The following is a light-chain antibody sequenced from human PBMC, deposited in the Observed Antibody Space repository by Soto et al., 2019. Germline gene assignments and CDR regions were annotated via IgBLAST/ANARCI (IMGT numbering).Light chain of an antibody. CDR3: SSYTSSGTVV. CDR1: SSDVGGYNY. V-gene: IGLV2-14*03. J-gene: IGLJ2*01. CDR2: DVS. Sequence: QSALTQPASVSGSPGQSITISCTGTSSDVGGYNYVCWYQQHPGKAPKLIIHDVSNRPSGVSHRFSGSKSGNTASLSISGLQAEDEAAYYCSSYTSSGTVVFGGGTKLTVL.